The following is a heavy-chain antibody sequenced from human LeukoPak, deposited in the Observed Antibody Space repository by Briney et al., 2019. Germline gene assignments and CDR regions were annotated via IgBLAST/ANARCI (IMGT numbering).Heavy chain of an antibody. CDR3: AKDLYGDYGGIDY. D-gene: IGHD4-17*01. Sequence: GGSLRLSCAASGFTFSTYAMSWVRQAPGRGLEWVSIIRGSSISTYYADSVKGRFTISRDNSKNTVYLQMKSLRAEDTAIYYCAKDLYGDYGGIDYWGQGTLVTVSS. CDR2: IRGSSIST. V-gene: IGHV3-23*01. CDR1: GFTFSTYA. J-gene: IGHJ4*02.